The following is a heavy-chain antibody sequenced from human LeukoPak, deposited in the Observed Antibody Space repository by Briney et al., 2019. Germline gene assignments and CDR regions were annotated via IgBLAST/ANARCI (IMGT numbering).Heavy chain of an antibody. CDR3: AMDPGSGVRGWFDP. V-gene: IGHV3-23*01. CDR1: GFTFSNYA. J-gene: IGHJ5*02. D-gene: IGHD3-10*01. Sequence: PGGSLRISCAASGFTFSNYAMSWVRQAPGKGLEWASAISGSGGSTYYADSAKGRFTISRDSSKNTLNLQMNSLRAEDTAVYYCAMDPGSGVRGWFDPWGQGTLVTVSS. CDR2: ISGSGGST.